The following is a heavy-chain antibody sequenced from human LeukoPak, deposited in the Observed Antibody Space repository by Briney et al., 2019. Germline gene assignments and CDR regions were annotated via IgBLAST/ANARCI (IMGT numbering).Heavy chain of an antibody. V-gene: IGHV3-33*01. D-gene: IGHD4-11*01. CDR1: GFTFSSYG. Sequence: GGSLILSCAASGFTFSSYGMHWFRQAPGKGLEWLAVIWYDGSNKYYADSVKGRFTISRDNSKNTLYLQMNSLRAEDTAVYYCTRDPSGNYATPDYWGQGTLVTVSS. CDR3: TRDPSGNYATPDY. J-gene: IGHJ4*02. CDR2: IWYDGSNK.